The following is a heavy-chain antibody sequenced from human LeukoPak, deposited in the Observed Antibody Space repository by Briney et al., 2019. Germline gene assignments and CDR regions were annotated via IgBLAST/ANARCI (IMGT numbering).Heavy chain of an antibody. CDR1: GYTFTSYG. Sequence: ASVKVSCKASGYTFTSYGISWVRQAPGQGLEWMGWMNPNSGNTGYAQKFQGRVTMTRNTSISTAYMELSSLRSEDTAVYYCARGPSPYYDFWSGYYGDYNWFDPWGQGTLVTVSS. D-gene: IGHD3-3*01. CDR2: MNPNSGNT. J-gene: IGHJ5*02. CDR3: ARGPSPYYDFWSGYYGDYNWFDP. V-gene: IGHV1-8*02.